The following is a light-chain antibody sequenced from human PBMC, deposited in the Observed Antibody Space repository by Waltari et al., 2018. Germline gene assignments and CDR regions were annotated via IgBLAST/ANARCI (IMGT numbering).Light chain of an antibody. CDR2: GAS. CDR1: QSVTSNY. Sequence: DIVLTQSPGTLSLSPGARATVSCMASQSVTSNYLAWYQQKAGQAPRLLISGASSRATGIPDRFSGSGSGTDFTLTISRLEPEDFAVYYCQQFDTSSYTFGQGTKVEI. J-gene: IGKJ2*01. V-gene: IGKV3-20*01. CDR3: QQFDTSSYT.